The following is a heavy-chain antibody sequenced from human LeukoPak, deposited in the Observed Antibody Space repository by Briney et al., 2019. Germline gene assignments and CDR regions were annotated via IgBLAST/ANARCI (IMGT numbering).Heavy chain of an antibody. J-gene: IGHJ4*02. Sequence: GGSLRLSCAASGFTVSSSYMSWVRQAPGNGLEWVSVLYSGGVTYYADSVKGRFTISRHNSKNTLYLQMNSLRPEDTAVYYCVRLIRDGYNGRDFWGQGALVTVSS. CDR3: VRLIRDGYNGRDF. D-gene: IGHD5-24*01. CDR1: GFTVSSSY. V-gene: IGHV3-53*04. CDR2: LYSGGVT.